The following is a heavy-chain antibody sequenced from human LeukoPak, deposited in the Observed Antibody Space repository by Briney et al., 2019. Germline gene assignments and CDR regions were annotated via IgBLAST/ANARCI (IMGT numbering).Heavy chain of an antibody. CDR3: ARAGAVIAAAVDY. D-gene: IGHD6-13*01. Sequence: GGSLRLSCAASGFTFSSYAMPWVRQAPGKGLEWVAVISYDGSNKYYADSVKGRFTISRDNSKSTLYLQMNSLRAEDTAVYYCARAGAVIAAAVDYWGQGTLVTVSS. CDR1: GFTFSSYA. CDR2: ISYDGSNK. J-gene: IGHJ4*02. V-gene: IGHV3-30*04.